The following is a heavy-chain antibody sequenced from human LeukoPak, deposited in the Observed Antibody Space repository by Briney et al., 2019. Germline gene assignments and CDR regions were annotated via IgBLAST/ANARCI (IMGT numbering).Heavy chain of an antibody. D-gene: IGHD6-19*01. CDR1: GYSFTSYW. J-gene: IGHJ6*03. CDR2: IYPGDSDT. V-gene: IGHV5-51*01. Sequence: GESLKISCKGSGYSFTSYWIGWVRQMPGKGLEWMGIIYPGDSDTRYSPSFQGQVTISADKSISTAYLQRSSLKASDTAMYYCARAIAVSGRYYYYYMDVWGKGTTVTVSS. CDR3: ARAIAVSGRYYYYYMDV.